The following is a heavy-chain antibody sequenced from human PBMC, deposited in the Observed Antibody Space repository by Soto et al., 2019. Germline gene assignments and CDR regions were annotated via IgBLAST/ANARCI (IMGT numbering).Heavy chain of an antibody. V-gene: IGHV3-48*03. CDR3: VRYCSSTLCNGVATRTFDY. CDR2: ISSSGSSV. Sequence: VGSLRLSCAASRFTFSTYEMHWVRQAPGKGLEWVSCISSSGSSVYYADSVKGRFTISRDNSRNSPYLQMNSLRDEDTALYYCVRYCSSTLCNGVATRTFDYWGQGALVTVS. D-gene: IGHD5-12*01. CDR1: RFTFSTYE. J-gene: IGHJ4*02.